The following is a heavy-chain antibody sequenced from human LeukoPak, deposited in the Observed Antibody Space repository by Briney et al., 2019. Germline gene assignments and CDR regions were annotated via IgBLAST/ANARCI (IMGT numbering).Heavy chain of an antibody. J-gene: IGHJ5*02. V-gene: IGHV5-51*01. Sequence: GESLKISFKGSGYSFTSYWIGWVRPMPGKGLEWMRIIYPGDSDTRYSPSFQGQVTISADKSISTAYLQWSSLKASDTAMYYCARHLYHDSSGLFDPWGQGTLVTVSS. CDR3: ARHLYHDSSGLFDP. CDR2: IYPGDSDT. CDR1: GYSFTSYW. D-gene: IGHD3-22*01.